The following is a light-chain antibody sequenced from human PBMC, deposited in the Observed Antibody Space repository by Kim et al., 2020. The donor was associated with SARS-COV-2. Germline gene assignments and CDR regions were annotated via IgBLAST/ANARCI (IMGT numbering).Light chain of an antibody. J-gene: IGLJ2*01. CDR3: QVWDSSSDHRV. V-gene: IGLV3-21*04. CDR1: NIGSKT. Sequence: SYELTQPPSVSVAPGKTARITCGGDNIGSKTVQWYQHKPGQAPMVVIYYDSDRPSGIPERFSGSNSGNTATLTVSRVEAGDEADYYCQVWDSSSDHRVFGGGNKVRVL. CDR2: YDS.